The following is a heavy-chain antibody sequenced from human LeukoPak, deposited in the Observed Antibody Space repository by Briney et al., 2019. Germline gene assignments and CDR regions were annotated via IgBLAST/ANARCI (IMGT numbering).Heavy chain of an antibody. CDR2: IKKDGSEK. J-gene: IGHJ4*02. D-gene: IGHD5-18*01. CDR3: ARHLSGVTGYTYGRGIDY. CDR1: GFTFSSYW. Sequence: GGFLRLSCAASGFTFSSYWMSWVRQAPGKGLEWVANIKKDGSEKYYVDSVKGRFTISRDNAKKSLYLQVNSLRAEDTAVYYCARHLSGVTGYTYGRGIDYWGQGTLVTVSS. V-gene: IGHV3-7*01.